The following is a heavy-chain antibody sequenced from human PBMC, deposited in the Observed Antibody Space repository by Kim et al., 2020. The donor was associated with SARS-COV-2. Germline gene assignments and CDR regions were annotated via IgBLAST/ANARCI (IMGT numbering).Heavy chain of an antibody. D-gene: IGHD6-19*01. CDR3: VRGRGWYGAFDY. CDR2: MNPNSGNT. CDR1: GYTFTSYD. J-gene: IGHJ4*02. V-gene: IGHV1-8*01. Sequence: ASVKVSCKASGYTFTSYDINWVRQATGQGLEWMGWMNPNSGNTGYAQKFQGRVTMTRNTSISTAYMELSSLRSEDTAVYYCVRGRGWYGAFDYWGQGTLVTVSS.